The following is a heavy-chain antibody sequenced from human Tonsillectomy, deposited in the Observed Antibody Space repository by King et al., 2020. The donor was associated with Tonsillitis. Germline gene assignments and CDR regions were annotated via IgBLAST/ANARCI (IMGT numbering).Heavy chain of an antibody. Sequence: EVQLVESGGGLVQPGGSLRLSCAASGFTFSSYRMSGVRQAPRKGREWGANIKQDGSEKKYGDSVEGRFTISRHNAKNSLYLQMNSLSAEDTAVYYCARGRGYSGYNPFWGQGTLVTVSS. J-gene: IGHJ4*02. CDR1: GFTFSSYR. CDR3: ARGRGYSGYNPF. D-gene: IGHD5-12*01. V-gene: IGHV3-7*01. CDR2: IKQDGSEK.